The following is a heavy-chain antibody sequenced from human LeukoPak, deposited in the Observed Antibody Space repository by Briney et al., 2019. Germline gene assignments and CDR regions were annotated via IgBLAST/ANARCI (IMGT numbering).Heavy chain of an antibody. J-gene: IGHJ4*02. CDR1: GGSISSSSYY. V-gene: IGHV4-39*01. CDR2: IYYSGST. CDR3: AHYYDSSGPIDY. D-gene: IGHD3-22*01. Sequence: PSETLSLTCTVSGGSISSSSYYWGWIRQPPGKGLEWIGSIYYSGSTYYNPSLKSRVTISVDTSKNQFSLKLSSVTAADTAVYYCAHYYDSSGPIDYWGQGTLVTVSS.